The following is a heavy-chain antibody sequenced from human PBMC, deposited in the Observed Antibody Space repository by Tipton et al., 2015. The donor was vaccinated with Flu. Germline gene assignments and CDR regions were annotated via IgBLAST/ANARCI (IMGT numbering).Heavy chain of an antibody. J-gene: IGHJ4*02. CDR1: GFTFSGYA. D-gene: IGHD1-1*01. CDR3: ARDGNFDN. CDR2: VSDDGSNK. Sequence: AVCGFTFSGYAMHWVRQAPGKGLEWVAVVSDDGSNKYYADSVKGRFTISRDNSKNTLNLQMNTLRIEDTALYYCARDGNFDNWGQGSLVTVSS. V-gene: IGHV3-30*03.